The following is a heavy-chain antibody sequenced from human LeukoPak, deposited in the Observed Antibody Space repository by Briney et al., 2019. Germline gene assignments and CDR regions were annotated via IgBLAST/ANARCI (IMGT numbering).Heavy chain of an antibody. CDR3: ARLVQKASGLYDYYYFMDV. CDR2: IYYSGST. J-gene: IGHJ6*04. D-gene: IGHD5/OR15-5a*01. V-gene: IGHV4-59*08. CDR1: GGCVRGYY. Sequence: SETLSLTCTVSGGCVRGYYWTWIRQAPGKGLEFVAYIYYSGSTNYNPSLKSRVSTSLDTSTNQFSLSLTSVTATDTATYYCARLVQKASGLYDYYYFMDVWGSGTPVTVSS.